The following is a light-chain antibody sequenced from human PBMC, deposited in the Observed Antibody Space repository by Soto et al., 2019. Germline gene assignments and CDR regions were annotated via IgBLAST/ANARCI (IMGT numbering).Light chain of an antibody. CDR2: LGS. CDR3: MQALQSLT. V-gene: IGKV2-28*01. Sequence: DIVMRHSPLSLPVTPVEPSSISCMSNQILLHNNGYNYLDWYMQKPGQSPQLLIYLGSNRASGVPDRFSGSGSGTDFTLKISRVEAADVGVYYCMQALQSLTFGQGTRLEIK. J-gene: IGKJ5*01. CDR1: QILLHNNGYNY.